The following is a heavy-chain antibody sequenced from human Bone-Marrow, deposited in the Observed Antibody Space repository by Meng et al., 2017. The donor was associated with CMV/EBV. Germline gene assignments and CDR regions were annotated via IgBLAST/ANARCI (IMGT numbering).Heavy chain of an antibody. CDR2: IYPGDSDI. V-gene: IGHV5-51*01. D-gene: IGHD3-22*01. CDR1: GYSFSNYW. J-gene: IGHJ5*02. CDR3: ARLDYLDSSGYRSRYHWFDP. Sequence: GESLKISCKGSGYSFSNYWIAWVRQMPGKGLEWMGMIYPGDSDIRYSPPFQGQVTFSADKSINTAYLQWSSLKASDTPMYYCARLDYLDSSGYRSRYHWFDPWGQGALVTVSS.